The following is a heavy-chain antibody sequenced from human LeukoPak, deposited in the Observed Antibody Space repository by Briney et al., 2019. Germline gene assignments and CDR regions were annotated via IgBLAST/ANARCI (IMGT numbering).Heavy chain of an antibody. CDR2: IDPNGVSI. V-gene: IGHV1-46*01. J-gene: IGHJ4*02. CDR3: ARMTTGVLDY. D-gene: IGHD1-1*01. CDR1: GYSLTRYH. Sequence: ASVKVSCKASGYSLTRYHMSWVRQAPGQGPEWMGIIDPNGVSISYVQKFQGRVTMTRDTSTSTFYMELSSLRSEDTAVYYCARMTTGVLDYWGQGTLVTVSS.